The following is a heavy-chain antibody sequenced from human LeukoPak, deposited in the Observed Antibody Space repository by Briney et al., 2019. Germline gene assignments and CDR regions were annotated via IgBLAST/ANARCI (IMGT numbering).Heavy chain of an antibody. V-gene: IGHV4-34*01. Sequence: SETLSLTCAVYGGSFSGFYWTWIRQPPGKGLEWIGGINDSGTSNYSPSLKSRVTVSVDTSKNQFSLKLRSVTAADTAVYYCARAPLLYFDFWSGYRYMGGFDYWGQGIPVTVSS. CDR2: INDSGTS. D-gene: IGHD3-3*01. CDR1: GGSFSGFY. J-gene: IGHJ4*02. CDR3: ARAPLLYFDFWSGYRYMGGFDY.